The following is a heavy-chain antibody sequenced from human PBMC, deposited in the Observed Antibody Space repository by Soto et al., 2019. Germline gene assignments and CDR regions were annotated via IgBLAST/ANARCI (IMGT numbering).Heavy chain of an antibody. V-gene: IGHV3-48*02. CDR1: GFTFSSYS. Sequence: GGSLRLSCAASGFTFSSYSMNWVRQAPGKGLEWVSYIISSSSTIYYADSVKGRFTISRDNAKNSLYLQMNSLRDEDTAVYYCARPEYSSSSYGMDVWGQGTTVTVSS. CDR2: IISSSSTI. CDR3: ARPEYSSSSYGMDV. J-gene: IGHJ6*02. D-gene: IGHD6-6*01.